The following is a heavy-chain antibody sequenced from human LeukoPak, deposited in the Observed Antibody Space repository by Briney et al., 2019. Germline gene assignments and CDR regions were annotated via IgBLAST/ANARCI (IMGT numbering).Heavy chain of an antibody. Sequence: GASVKVSCKASGYTFTSYDIIWVRQASGQGLEWMGWMNPNSGHTGCPHKFQGRVTMTRSTSISTAYMELTGLTSEDTAVYYCARSFVGTRKRNDYWGQGTLVTVSS. CDR3: ARSFVGTRKRNDY. J-gene: IGHJ4*02. CDR1: GYTFTSYD. CDR2: MNPNSGHT. D-gene: IGHD4-23*01. V-gene: IGHV1-8*01.